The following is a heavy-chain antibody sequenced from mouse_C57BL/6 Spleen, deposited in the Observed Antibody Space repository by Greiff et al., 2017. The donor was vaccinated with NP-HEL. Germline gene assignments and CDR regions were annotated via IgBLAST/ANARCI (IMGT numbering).Heavy chain of an antibody. CDR1: GFNIKDYY. V-gene: IGHV14-1*01. CDR2: IDPEDGDT. D-gene: IGHD1-1*01. J-gene: IGHJ3*01. Sequence: EVKLVESGAELERPGASVKLSCTASGFNIKDYYMHWVKQRPEQGLEWIGRIDPEDGDTEYAPKFQGKATMTADTSSNTAYLQLSSLTSEDTAVYYCTTGHYYGSSWFAYWGQGTLVTVSA. CDR3: TTGHYYGSSWFAY.